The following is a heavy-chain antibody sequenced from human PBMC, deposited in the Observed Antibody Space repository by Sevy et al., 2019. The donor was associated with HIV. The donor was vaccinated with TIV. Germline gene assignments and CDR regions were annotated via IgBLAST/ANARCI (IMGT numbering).Heavy chain of an antibody. CDR3: ARVHDSSGYYYGGAFDI. Sequence: ASVKVSCKASGGTFSSYAISWVRQAPGQGLEWMGGIIPIFGTANYAQKFQGRVTITADESTSTAYMELGSLRSEDTAVYYCARVHDSSGYYYGGAFDIWGQGTMVTVSS. CDR1: GGTFSSYA. V-gene: IGHV1-69*13. D-gene: IGHD3-22*01. J-gene: IGHJ3*02. CDR2: IIPIFGTA.